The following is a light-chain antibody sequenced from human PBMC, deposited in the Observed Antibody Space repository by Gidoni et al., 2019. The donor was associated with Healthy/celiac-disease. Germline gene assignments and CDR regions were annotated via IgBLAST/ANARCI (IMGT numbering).Light chain of an antibody. CDR1: QSVSSY. V-gene: IGKV3-11*01. CDR3: QQRSNWLT. Sequence: EIVLTQSPATLSLSPGERATLSCRASQSVSSYLAWYQQKPGQAPRLLIYDASNRATGIPARFSGRGSGTDFTLTISRLEPEDFAVYCCQQRSNWLTFGGGTKVEIK. CDR2: DAS. J-gene: IGKJ4*01.